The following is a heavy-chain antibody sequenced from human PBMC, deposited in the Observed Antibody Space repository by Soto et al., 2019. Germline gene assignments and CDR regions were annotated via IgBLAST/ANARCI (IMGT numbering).Heavy chain of an antibody. J-gene: IGHJ5*02. CDR2: INPTEGRT. V-gene: IGHV1-46*01. CDR3: ARGREYSFGYNWFDP. CDR1: GYPFTSYH. D-gene: IGHD5-12*01. Sequence: QVQLLQSGAEVRKPGASLKLSCQTSGYPFTSYHMHWVRQAPGQGLEWMGVINPTEGRTRYSQRFQDRVTMTRDTSTSTVYMELSSLRSEDTATYFCARGREYSFGYNWFDPWGQGTLVTVSS.